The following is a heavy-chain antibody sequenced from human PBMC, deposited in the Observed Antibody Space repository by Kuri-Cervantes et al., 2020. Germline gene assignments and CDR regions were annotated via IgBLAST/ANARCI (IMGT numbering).Heavy chain of an antibody. J-gene: IGHJ4*02. CDR1: GFTFNSYW. CDR2: IKHDGSEK. D-gene: IGHD3-16*02. V-gene: IGHV3-7*01. CDR3: ARGWSSRTSFLDH. Sequence: GGSLRLSCAASGFTFNSYWMSWVRQAPGKGLEWVANIKHDGSEKNYVDSVKGRFSISRDNAKNSLYLQMNSLRAEDTAVYYCARGWSSRTSFLDHWGQGTLVTVSS.